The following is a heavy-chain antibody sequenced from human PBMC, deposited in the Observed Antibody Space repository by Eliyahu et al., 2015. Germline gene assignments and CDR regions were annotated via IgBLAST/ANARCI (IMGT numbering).Heavy chain of an antibody. D-gene: IGHD2-15*01. Sequence: KGRFTISRDDSKNTAYLQMNSLKTEDTAVYYCTRRNVASYYYGMDVWGQGTTVTVSS. V-gene: IGHV3-73*01. J-gene: IGHJ6*02. CDR3: TRRNVASYYYGMDV.